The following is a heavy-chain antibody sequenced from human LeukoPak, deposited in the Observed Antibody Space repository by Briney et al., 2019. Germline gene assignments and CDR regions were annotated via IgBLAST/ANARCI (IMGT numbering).Heavy chain of an antibody. CDR3: ARDPGYCSGGSCYPGWCDY. V-gene: IGHV3-33*08. CDR2: IWYDGSNK. D-gene: IGHD2-15*01. CDR1: GFTFSSYG. J-gene: IGHJ4*02. Sequence: PGGSLRLSCAASGFTFSSYGMHWVRQAPGKGLEWVAVIWYDGSNKYYADSVKGRFTISRDNSKNTLYLQMNSLRAEDTAVYYCARDPGYCSGGSCYPGWCDYWGQGTLVTVSS.